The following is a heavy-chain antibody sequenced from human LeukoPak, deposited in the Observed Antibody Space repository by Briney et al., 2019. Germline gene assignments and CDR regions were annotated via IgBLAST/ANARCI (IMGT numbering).Heavy chain of an antibody. CDR1: GGSISSSSYY. V-gene: IGHV4-39*07. J-gene: IGHJ4*02. D-gene: IGHD1-26*01. CDR3: ARGDPVGLFDD. CDR2: IYYSGST. Sequence: SETLSLTCTVSGGSISSSSYYWGWIRQPPGKGLEWIGSIYYSGSTYYNPSLKSRVTISVDTSKNQFSLKLSSVTAADTAVYYCARGDPVGLFDDWGQGILVTVSS.